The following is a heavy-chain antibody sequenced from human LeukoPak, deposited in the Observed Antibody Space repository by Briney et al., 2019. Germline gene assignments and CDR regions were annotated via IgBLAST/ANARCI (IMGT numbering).Heavy chain of an antibody. CDR2: ISGSGGST. J-gene: IGHJ4*02. CDR1: GFTFSSYA. CDR3: AKVTRRIVAAGTIDY. V-gene: IGHV3-23*01. D-gene: IGHD6-13*01. Sequence: GGSLRLSCAASGFTFSSYAMSWVRQAPGKGLEWVSAISGSGGSTYYADSVKGRFTISRDNSKNTLYLQMNSLRAEDTAVYYCAKVTRRIVAAGTIDYWGQGTLVTVSS.